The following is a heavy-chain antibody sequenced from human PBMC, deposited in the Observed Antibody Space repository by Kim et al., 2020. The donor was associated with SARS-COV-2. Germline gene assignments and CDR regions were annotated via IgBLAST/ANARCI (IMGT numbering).Heavy chain of an antibody. Sequence: GGSLRLSCAASGFTFSSYSMNWVRQAPGKGLEWVSSISSSSSYIYYADSVKGRFTISRDNAKNSLYLQMNSLRAEDTAVYYCARDGGYCSSTSCYPGGSGYGMDVWGQGTTVTVSS. CDR2: ISSSSSYI. D-gene: IGHD2-2*01. J-gene: IGHJ6*02. V-gene: IGHV3-21*01. CDR1: GFTFSSYS. CDR3: ARDGGYCSSTSCYPGGSGYGMDV.